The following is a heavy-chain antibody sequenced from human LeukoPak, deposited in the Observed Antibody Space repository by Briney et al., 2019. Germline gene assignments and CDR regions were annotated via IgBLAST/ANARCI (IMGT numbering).Heavy chain of an antibody. D-gene: IGHD3-10*01. CDR2: FDPEDGET. CDR3: ATLVGRGVISDAFDI. J-gene: IGHJ3*02. CDR1: GYTLTELP. V-gene: IGHV1-24*01. Sequence: ASVNVSCKVSGYTLTELPMHWVRQAPGKGLEGMGGFDPEDGETIYAQKFQGRVTMTEDTSTHTAYMELSSLRSEDTAVYYCATLVGRGVISDAFDIWGQGTMVTVSS.